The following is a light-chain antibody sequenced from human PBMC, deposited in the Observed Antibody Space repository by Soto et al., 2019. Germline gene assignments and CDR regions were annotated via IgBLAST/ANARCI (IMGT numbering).Light chain of an antibody. V-gene: IGKV3-15*01. CDR2: GAS. J-gene: IGKJ4*01. Sequence: EIVMTQSPATLSVSQGERATLSCRASESVSSNLAWYQQKPGRAPRLLIYGASTRATGIPARFSGSGSGTEFTLTISSQQSEDFAVYYCQQYNKWPLTFGGGTKVEI. CDR3: QQYNKWPLT. CDR1: ESVSSN.